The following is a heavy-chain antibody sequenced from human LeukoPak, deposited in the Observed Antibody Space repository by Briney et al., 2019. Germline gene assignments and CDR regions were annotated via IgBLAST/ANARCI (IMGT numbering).Heavy chain of an antibody. Sequence: GGSLRLSCAASGFTFSSYAMSWVRQAPGKGLEWVSAISGSGGSTYYADSVKGRFTISRDNSKNTLYLQMHSLGVEDTGVYYCAKGLWASTVGATGIFFDYWGQGIQVTVSS. CDR2: ISGSGGST. CDR3: AKGLWASTVGATGIFFDY. D-gene: IGHD1-26*01. V-gene: IGHV3-23*01. CDR1: GFTFSSYA. J-gene: IGHJ4*02.